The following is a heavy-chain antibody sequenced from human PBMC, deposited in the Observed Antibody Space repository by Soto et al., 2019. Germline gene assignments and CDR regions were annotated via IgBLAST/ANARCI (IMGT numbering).Heavy chain of an antibody. J-gene: IGHJ4*01. Sequence: ASVKVSCKASGYTFTSYDINWVRQAPGQGLEWMGWIYIDDTKYAQNLQGRVTMTTDTSTSTIYMELRSLRSDDTAVYYCARDRDLNLDYWGHGTLVTVS. CDR3: ARDRDLNLDY. V-gene: IGHV1-18*01. CDR2: IYIDDT. D-gene: IGHD3-10*01. CDR1: GYTFTSYD.